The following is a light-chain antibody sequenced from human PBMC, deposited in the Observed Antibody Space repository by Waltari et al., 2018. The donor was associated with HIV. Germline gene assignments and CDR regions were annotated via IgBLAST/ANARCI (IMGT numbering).Light chain of an antibody. Sequence: QLGLTQSPSASASLGASVKLTCTLSSGHTNYAIAWHQQRPEKGPRFLMRLNSNGSHTMGDGIPDRFSGSSSGAERYLTISSLQSEDETDYFCQTWGSGIVVFGGGTTLTVL. V-gene: IGLV4-69*01. J-gene: IGLJ2*01. CDR1: SGHTNYA. CDR2: LNSNGSH. CDR3: QTWGSGIVV.